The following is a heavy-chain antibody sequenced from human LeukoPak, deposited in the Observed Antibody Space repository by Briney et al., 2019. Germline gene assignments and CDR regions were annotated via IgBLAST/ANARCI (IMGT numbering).Heavy chain of an antibody. CDR1: GGSISTYF. Sequence: SETLSLTCTVSGGSISTYFWSWIRQPPGKGLEWIGYIYYSENTNYNPSLKSRVTISVDTSKNQFSLKLSSVTAADTAVYYCARLRVPDYYAMDVWGQGATVTASS. J-gene: IGHJ6*02. CDR2: IYYSENT. CDR3: ARLRVPDYYAMDV. V-gene: IGHV4-59*01.